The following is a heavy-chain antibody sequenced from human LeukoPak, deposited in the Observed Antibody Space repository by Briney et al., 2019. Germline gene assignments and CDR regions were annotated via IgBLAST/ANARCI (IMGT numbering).Heavy chain of an antibody. D-gene: IGHD4-23*01. Sequence: ASVKVSCKVSGHSLAELAMHWVRQAPGKGLEWVGGFDPEEGETFYAQEVLGRDSMTEDTSTDTAYMELSSLTSEDTAVYYCAILPLTVVTPLDVWGQGTTVTVSS. CDR2: FDPEEGET. J-gene: IGHJ6*02. CDR1: GHSLAELA. CDR3: AILPLTVVTPLDV. V-gene: IGHV1-24*01.